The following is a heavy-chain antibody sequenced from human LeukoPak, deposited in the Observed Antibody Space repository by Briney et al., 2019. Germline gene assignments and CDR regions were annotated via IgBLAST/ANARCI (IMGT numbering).Heavy chain of an antibody. Sequence: PGGSLRLSCAASGFTFSTYAMSWVRQAPGKGLEWVSAISGSGGSTNYADSVKGRVTVSRDNSKSTLYLQMNSLRAEDTAVYYCAKSSYCDSSGYYREYYFDYWGQGTLVTVSS. CDR1: GFTFSTYA. CDR2: ISGSGGST. V-gene: IGHV3-23*01. CDR3: AKSSYCDSSGYYREYYFDY. D-gene: IGHD3-22*01. J-gene: IGHJ4*02.